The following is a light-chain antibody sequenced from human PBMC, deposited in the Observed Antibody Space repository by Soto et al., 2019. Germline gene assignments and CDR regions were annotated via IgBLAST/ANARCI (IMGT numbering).Light chain of an antibody. CDR1: SSNIGAGYD. CDR3: QSYDSSLVV. CDR2: GNT. J-gene: IGLJ2*01. V-gene: IGLV1-40*01. Sequence: QSVLTQPPSVSGAPGQRVTISCTGSSSNIGAGYDVHWYQQFPGTAPKLLIYGNTNRPSGVPDRFSGTKSGTSASLAITGIQVEDEADYYCQSYDSSLVVFGGGTKLTVL.